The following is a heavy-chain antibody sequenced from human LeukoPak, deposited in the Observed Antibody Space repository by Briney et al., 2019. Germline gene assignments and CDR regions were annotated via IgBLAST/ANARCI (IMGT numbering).Heavy chain of an antibody. CDR3: ARERASFDF. V-gene: IGHV1-46*01. CDR2: INPGGGSA. CDR1: GYPFTSYY. J-gene: IGHJ4*02. Sequence: ASVTVSCKASGYPFTSYYIHWVRQAPGQGLEWMGIINPGGGSATYAQKFQGRVTMTSDPSTSTVYMDLSSLTSEDTAVYYCARERASFDFWGQGTLVTVSS.